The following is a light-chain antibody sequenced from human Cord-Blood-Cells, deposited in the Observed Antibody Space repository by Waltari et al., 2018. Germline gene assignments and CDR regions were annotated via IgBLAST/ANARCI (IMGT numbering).Light chain of an antibody. CDR3: QQYNSFT. CDR2: DAS. V-gene: IGKV1-5*01. CDR1: QSISSW. Sequence: DLQMTQSPSTLSAAVGDRVTITCRPSQSISSWLAWYQQQPAKAPKLLVYDASSMESGVPLRFRGSGSETEFTLCINSLQPADFATYYCQQYNSFTFGGGTKVDI. J-gene: IGKJ4*01.